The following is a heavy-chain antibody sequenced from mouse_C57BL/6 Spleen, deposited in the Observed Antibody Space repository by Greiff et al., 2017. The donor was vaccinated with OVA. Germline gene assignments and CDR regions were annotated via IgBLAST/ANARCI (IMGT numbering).Heavy chain of an antibody. CDR2: IYPGDGDT. J-gene: IGHJ2*01. Sequence: VQLQESGPELVKPGASVKISCKASGYAFSSSWMNWVKQRPGKGLEWIGRIYPGDGDTNYNGKFKGKATLTADKSSSTAYMQLSSLTSEDSAVYFCARDGGDGSSPYYFDYWGQGTTLTVSS. V-gene: IGHV1-82*01. CDR3: ARDGGDGSSPYYFDY. D-gene: IGHD1-1*01. CDR1: GYAFSSSW.